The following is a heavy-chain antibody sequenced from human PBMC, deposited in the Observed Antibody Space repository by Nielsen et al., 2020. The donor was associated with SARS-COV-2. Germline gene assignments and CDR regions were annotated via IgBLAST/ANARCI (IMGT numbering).Heavy chain of an antibody. D-gene: IGHD3-9*01. J-gene: IGHJ4*02. V-gene: IGHV5-51*01. CDR1: GYKFSQFW. CDR2: IYPGDSDV. CDR3: ARRFANFEKFYFDY. Sequence: GESLKISCKGSGYKFSQFWIGWVRQMPGKGLEWMGIIYPGDSDVRYSPSFQGRISISADKSLNTAYLQWSSLEAADSAMYFCARRFANFEKFYFDYWGQGTLVTVSS.